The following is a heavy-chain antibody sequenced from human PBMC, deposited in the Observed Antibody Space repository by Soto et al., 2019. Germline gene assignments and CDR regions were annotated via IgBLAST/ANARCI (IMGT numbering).Heavy chain of an antibody. J-gene: IGHJ6*02. CDR1: GGSISSGGYY. V-gene: IGHV4-31*03. CDR2: IYYSGST. Sequence: SETLSLTCTVSGGSISSGGYYWSWIRQHPGKGLEWIGYIYYSGSTYYNPSLKSRVTISVDTSKNQFSLKLGSVTAADTAVYYCARAYDVGGYDSSGYYLSPSMNYGMDVWGQGTTVTVSS. CDR3: ARAYDVGGYDSSGYYLSPSMNYGMDV. D-gene: IGHD3-22*01.